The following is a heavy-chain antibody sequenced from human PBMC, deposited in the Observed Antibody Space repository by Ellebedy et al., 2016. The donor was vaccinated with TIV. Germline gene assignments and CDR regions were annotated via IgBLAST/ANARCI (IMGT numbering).Heavy chain of an antibody. CDR3: AKGRGGGSDSSAPRYYFDY. Sequence: GESLKISCAASGFTFNSYAMSWVRQAPGKGLEWVSTISHTGSRTYYANSVEGRFLISRDNSKRTLYLQMNGLSTEETAVYYCAKGRGGGSDSSAPRYYFDYWGLGTLVTVSS. CDR1: GFTFNSYA. V-gene: IGHV3-23*01. J-gene: IGHJ4*02. D-gene: IGHD6-19*01. CDR2: ISHTGSRT.